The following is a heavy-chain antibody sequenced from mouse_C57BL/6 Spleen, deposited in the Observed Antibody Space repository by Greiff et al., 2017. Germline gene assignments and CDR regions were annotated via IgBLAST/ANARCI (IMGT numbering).Heavy chain of an antibody. CDR2: IWSDGST. CDR1: GFSLTSYG. D-gene: IGHD2-10*02. J-gene: IGHJ3*01. V-gene: IGHV2-6-1*01. CDR3: ARQYGNYEAWFAY. Sequence: QVQLKESGPGLVAPSQSLSITCTVSGFSLTSYGVHWVRQPPGKGLEWLVVIWSDGSTTYNSALKARLSISKDNSKRQVFLKMNSLQSDETAMYYCARQYGNYEAWFAYWGQGTLVTVSA.